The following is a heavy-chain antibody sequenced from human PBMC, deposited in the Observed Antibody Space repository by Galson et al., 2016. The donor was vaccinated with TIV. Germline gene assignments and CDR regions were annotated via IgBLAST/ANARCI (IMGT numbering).Heavy chain of an antibody. V-gene: IGHV2-70*04. CDR3: ARMYRHGFDI. D-gene: IGHD3-16*02. J-gene: IGHJ3*02. CDR1: GFSLTTTGMR. CDR2: IDWEADK. Sequence: PALVKPTQTLTLTCSVSGFSLTTTGMRVSWIRQPPGGALEWLARIDWEADKFYSPSLKTRLSISKDTSNNQVGLTMTNMDPVDTATYYCARMYRHGFDIWGQGTMVTVS.